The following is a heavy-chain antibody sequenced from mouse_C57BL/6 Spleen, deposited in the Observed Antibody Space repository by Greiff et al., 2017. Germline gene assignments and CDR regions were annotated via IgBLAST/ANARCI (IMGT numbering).Heavy chain of an antibody. CDR1: GYTFTSYW. D-gene: IGHD3-2*02. Sequence: QVQLQQPGTDLVKPGASVKLSCKASGYTFTSYWMHWVKQRPGQGLEWLGNINPSNGGTNYNEKFKSKATLTVDKSSSTAYMQLSSLTSEDSAVYYCAREGQLSYAMDYWGQGTSVTVSS. CDR3: AREGQLSYAMDY. V-gene: IGHV1-53*01. J-gene: IGHJ4*01. CDR2: INPSNGGT.